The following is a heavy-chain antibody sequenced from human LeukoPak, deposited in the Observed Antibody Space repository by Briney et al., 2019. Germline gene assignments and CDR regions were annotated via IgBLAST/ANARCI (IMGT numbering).Heavy chain of an antibody. D-gene: IGHD6-13*01. CDR1: GYTFTSYY. Sequence: GASVKVSCKASGYTFTSYYMHWVRQAPGQGLEWMEIINPSGGSTSYAQKFQGRVTMTRDMSTSTVYMELSSLRSEDTAVYYCARRIAAAGIFDYWGQGTLVTVSS. CDR3: ARRIAAAGIFDY. CDR2: INPSGGST. J-gene: IGHJ4*02. V-gene: IGHV1-46*01.